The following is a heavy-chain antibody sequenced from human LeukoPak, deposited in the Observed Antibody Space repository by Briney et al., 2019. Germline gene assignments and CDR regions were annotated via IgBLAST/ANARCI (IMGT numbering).Heavy chain of an antibody. CDR2: ISGSGGST. CDR3: AKDRHAPGRYCSSTICFPFDP. D-gene: IGHD2-2*01. V-gene: IGHV3-23*01. Sequence: GGSLRLSCAASGFTFSSYGMSWVRQAPGKGLEWVSAISGSGGSTYCADSVKGRFTISRDNSKSTLYLQMNSLRTEDTAVYYCAKDRHAPGRYCSSTICFPFDPWGQGTLVTVSS. CDR1: GFTFSSYG. J-gene: IGHJ5*02.